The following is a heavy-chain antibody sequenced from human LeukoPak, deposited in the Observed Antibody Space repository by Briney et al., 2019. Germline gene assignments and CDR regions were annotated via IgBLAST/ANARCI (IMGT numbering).Heavy chain of an antibody. J-gene: IGHJ4*02. Sequence: GGSLRLSCAASGFTFSSYAMSWVRQAPGKGLEWVSAISGSGDSTYYADSAKGRFTISRDNSKNTLYLQMNSLRAEDTAVYYCAKDLGRRGGYNYGVYFDYWGQGTLVTVSS. V-gene: IGHV3-23*01. CDR3: AKDLGRRGGYNYGVYFDY. CDR1: GFTFSSYA. D-gene: IGHD5-24*01. CDR2: ISGSGDST.